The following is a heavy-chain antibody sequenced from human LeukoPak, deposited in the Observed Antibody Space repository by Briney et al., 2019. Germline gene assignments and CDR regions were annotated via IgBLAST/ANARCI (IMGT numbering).Heavy chain of an antibody. V-gene: IGHV1-18*01. J-gene: IGHJ3*02. D-gene: IGHD6-6*01. CDR1: GYTFTSYG. Sequence: ASVKVSCKASGYTFTSYGISWVRQAPGQGLEWMGWISAYNGNTNYAQKLQGRVTMTTDTSTSTAYMELRSLRSDDTAVYYCARVWYSSSSLAFDIWGQGTMVTVSS. CDR2: ISAYNGNT. CDR3: ARVWYSSSSLAFDI.